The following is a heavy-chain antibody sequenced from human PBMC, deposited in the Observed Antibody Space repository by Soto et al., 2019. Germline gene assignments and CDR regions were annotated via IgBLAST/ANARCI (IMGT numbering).Heavy chain of an antibody. CDR3: ARVGSSSGWYGGYYYYGMDV. CDR2: IIPIFGTA. D-gene: IGHD6-19*01. J-gene: IGHJ6*02. V-gene: IGHV1-69*13. CDR1: GGTFSSYA. Sequence: SVKVSCKASGGTFSSYAISWVRQAPGQGLEWMGGIIPIFGTANYAQKFQGRVTITADESTSTAYMELSSLRSEDTAVYYCARVGSSSGWYGGYYYYGMDVWGQGATVTVSS.